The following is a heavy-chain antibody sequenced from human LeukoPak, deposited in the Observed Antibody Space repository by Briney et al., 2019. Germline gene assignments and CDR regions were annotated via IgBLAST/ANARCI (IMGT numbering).Heavy chain of an antibody. CDR2: ISYDGSNK. V-gene: IGHV3-30*04. Sequence: PGRSLRLSCAASGFTFSSYAMHWVRQAPGKGLEWVAVISYDGSNKYYADSVKGRFTISRDNSKNTLYLQMNSLRAEDTAVYYCARGLMSSAVAGTDYWGQGTLVTVSS. D-gene: IGHD6-19*01. J-gene: IGHJ4*02. CDR1: GFTFSSYA. CDR3: ARGLMSSAVAGTDY.